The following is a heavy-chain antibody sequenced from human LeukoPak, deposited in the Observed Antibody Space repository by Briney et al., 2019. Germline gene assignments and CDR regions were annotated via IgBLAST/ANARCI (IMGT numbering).Heavy chain of an antibody. CDR1: GFTFSSYS. CDR3: ARGVAARGDY. V-gene: IGHV3-21*01. CDR2: ISSSGSYI. J-gene: IGHJ4*02. D-gene: IGHD6-6*01. Sequence: GGSLRLSCAASGFTFSSYSMNWVRQAPGKGLEWVSSISSSGSYIYYADSVKGRFTISRDNAKNSLYLQMNSLRAEDTAVYYCARGVAARGDYWGQGTLVTVSS.